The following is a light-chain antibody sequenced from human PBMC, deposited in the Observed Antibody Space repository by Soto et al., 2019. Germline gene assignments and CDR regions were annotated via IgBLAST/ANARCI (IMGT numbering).Light chain of an antibody. J-gene: IGKJ1*01. CDR1: QSVNSN. Sequence: EIILTQSPATLSVSPGERATLSCRASQSVNSNLAWYQQKPGQAPRLLINGASTRATGIPARFSGSGSGTEFTLNLSSLQSEDFVIYYCQQYNTWPPGTFGQGTKVEIK. CDR3: QQYNTWPPGT. CDR2: GAS. V-gene: IGKV3-15*01.